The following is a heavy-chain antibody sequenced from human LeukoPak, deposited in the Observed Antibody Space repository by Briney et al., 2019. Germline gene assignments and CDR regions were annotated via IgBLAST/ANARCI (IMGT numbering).Heavy chain of an antibody. Sequence: PSETLSLTCAVYGGSFSGYYWSWIRQPPGKGLEWIGEINHSGSTNYNPSLKSRVTISVDTSKNQFSLKLSSVTAADTAVYYCARGRGCSSTSCRFDYWGQGTLVTVSS. D-gene: IGHD2-2*01. CDR2: INHSGST. J-gene: IGHJ4*02. CDR3: ARGRGCSSTSCRFDY. CDR1: GGSFSGYY. V-gene: IGHV4-34*01.